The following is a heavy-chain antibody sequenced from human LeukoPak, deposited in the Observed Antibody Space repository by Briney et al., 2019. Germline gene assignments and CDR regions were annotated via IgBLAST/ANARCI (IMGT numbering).Heavy chain of an antibody. CDR2: ISSSSSYI. CDR1: GFTFSSYS. CDR3: ARDPNDFWSGYWD. J-gene: IGHJ4*02. Sequence: PGGSLRLSCAASGFTFSSYSMNWVRQAPGKGLEWVSSISSSSSYIYYADSVKGRFTISRDNAKNSLYLQMNSLRAEDTAVYYCARDPNDFWSGYWDWGQGTLVTVSS. V-gene: IGHV3-21*01. D-gene: IGHD3-3*01.